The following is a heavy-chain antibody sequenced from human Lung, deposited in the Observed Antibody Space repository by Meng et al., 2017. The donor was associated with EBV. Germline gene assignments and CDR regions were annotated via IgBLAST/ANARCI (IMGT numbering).Heavy chain of an antibody. Sequence: QGQLQESGPGVVKASGTLSLTCAVSGGSISSSNWWSWVRQPPGKGLEWIGEIYHSGSTNYNPSLKSRVTISVDTSKNQFSLNLSSVTAADTAVYYCANAGRFGESLGDYWGQGILVTVSS. CDR3: ANAGRFGESLGDY. CDR1: GGSISSSNW. D-gene: IGHD3-10*01. V-gene: IGHV4-4*02. J-gene: IGHJ4*02. CDR2: IYHSGST.